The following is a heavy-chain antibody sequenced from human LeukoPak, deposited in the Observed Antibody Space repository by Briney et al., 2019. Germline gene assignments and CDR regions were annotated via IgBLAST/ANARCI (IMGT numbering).Heavy chain of an antibody. CDR2: ISSNGGST. CDR1: GFTFSSYD. V-gene: IGHV3-64*01. D-gene: IGHD6-19*01. CDR3: ARVALSSGWLDY. Sequence: GGSLRLSCAAFGFTFSSYDMYWVRQAPGKGLEYVSGISSNGGSTYYANSVKGRLTISRDNSKNTLYLQMGSLRADDMAVYYCARVALSSGWLDYWGQGTLVTVSS. J-gene: IGHJ4*02.